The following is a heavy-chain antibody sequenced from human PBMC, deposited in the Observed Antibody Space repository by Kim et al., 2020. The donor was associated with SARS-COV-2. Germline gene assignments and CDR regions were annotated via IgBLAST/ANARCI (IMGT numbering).Heavy chain of an antibody. Sequence: GGSLRLSCAASGFTFGDYAMHWVRHAPGKGLEWVSGISWNSGSIGYADSVKGRFTISRDNAKNSLYLQMNSLRAEDTALYYCAKADAGGGVVIIHDYYYYMDVWGKGTTVTVSS. V-gene: IGHV3-9*01. D-gene: IGHD3-3*01. CDR1: GFTFGDYA. J-gene: IGHJ6*03. CDR3: AKADAGGGVVIIHDYYYYMDV. CDR2: ISWNSGSI.